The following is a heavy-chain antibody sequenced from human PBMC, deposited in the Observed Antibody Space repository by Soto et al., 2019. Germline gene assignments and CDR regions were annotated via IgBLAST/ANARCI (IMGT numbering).Heavy chain of an antibody. CDR1: VGSISRGGYS. Sequence: QLQLQESGSGLVKPSQTLSLTCAVSVGSISRGGYSWSGIRQPPGKGLEWVGYIYHSGSTYYNPSRKSRVTISVDRSKNQFSLKLSSVTAADTAVYYCARDGWPWGQGTLVTVSS. V-gene: IGHV4-30-2*01. CDR2: IYHSGST. CDR3: ARDGWP. J-gene: IGHJ5*02. D-gene: IGHD2-15*01.